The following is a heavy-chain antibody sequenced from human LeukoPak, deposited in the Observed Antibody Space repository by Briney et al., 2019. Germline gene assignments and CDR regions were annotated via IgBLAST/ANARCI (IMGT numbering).Heavy chain of an antibody. CDR1: GGSISSYY. V-gene: IGHV4-4*07. Sequence: SETLSLTCTVSGGSISSYYWSWIRQPAGKGLEWIGRIYTSGSTNFNPSLKSRVTMSVDTSKNQFSLKLSSVTAADTAVYYCSREDVITIFGVVQYYMDVWGKGTTVTVSS. J-gene: IGHJ6*03. CDR3: SREDVITIFGVVQYYMDV. D-gene: IGHD3-3*01. CDR2: IYTSGST.